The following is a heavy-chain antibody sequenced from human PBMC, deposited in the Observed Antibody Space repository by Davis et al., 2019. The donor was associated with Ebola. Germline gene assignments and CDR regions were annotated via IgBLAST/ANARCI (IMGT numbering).Heavy chain of an antibody. V-gene: IGHV4-59*01. CDR1: GGSISSYY. CDR3: ARRRDGYNYDYGMDV. CDR2: IYYSGST. J-gene: IGHJ6*02. D-gene: IGHD5-24*01. Sequence: MPSETLSLSCTVSGGSISSYYWSWIRQPPGKGLEWIGYIYYSGSTNYNPSLKRRVTISVDTSKNQFSLKLSSVTAADTAVYYCARRRDGYNYDYGMDVWGQGTTVTVSS.